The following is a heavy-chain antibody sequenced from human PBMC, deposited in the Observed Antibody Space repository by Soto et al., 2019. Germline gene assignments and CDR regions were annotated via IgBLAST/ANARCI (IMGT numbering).Heavy chain of an antibody. J-gene: IGHJ4*02. CDR1: GCPFSSYA. CDR2: IIPIFGTA. CDR3: AKTLVH. V-gene: IGHV1-69*05. D-gene: IGHD6-13*01. Sequence: SVKVSCTASGCPFSSYAISWVRQAPGQGLEWMGGIIPIFGTADSVKGRFTISRDNSKNTPYLQMNSLRAEDTAVYYCAKTLVHWGQGTLVTVSS.